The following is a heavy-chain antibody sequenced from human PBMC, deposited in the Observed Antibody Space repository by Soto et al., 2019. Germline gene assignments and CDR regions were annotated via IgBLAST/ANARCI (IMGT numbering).Heavy chain of an antibody. D-gene: IGHD2-15*01. Sequence: QTLPLTCDITGGILCSNSSAWNWIRQSPSRGLEWLGRTYYRSKWYNDYAVSVKSRITINPDTSKNQFSLQLNSVTPEDTDVYYCARVPVVGYYGMDVWGQGTTVTV. CDR2: TYYRSKWYN. V-gene: IGHV6-1*01. CDR3: ARVPVVGYYGMDV. CDR1: GGILCSNSSA. J-gene: IGHJ6*02.